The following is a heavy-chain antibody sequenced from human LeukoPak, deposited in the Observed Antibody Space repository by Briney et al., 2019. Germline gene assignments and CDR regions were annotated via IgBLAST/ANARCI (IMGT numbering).Heavy chain of an antibody. D-gene: IGHD3-9*01. V-gene: IGHV4-59*01. Sequence: SETLSLTCTVSGGSISIYYWSWIRQPPGKGLEWIGFIFYIGRTHYNPSLKSRVTMSVDTSKSQFSLKLSSVTAADTAVYYCARDLRYFDWSPYYMDVWGKGTTVTVSS. CDR3: ARDLRYFDWSPYYMDV. CDR1: GGSISIYY. CDR2: IFYIGRT. J-gene: IGHJ6*03.